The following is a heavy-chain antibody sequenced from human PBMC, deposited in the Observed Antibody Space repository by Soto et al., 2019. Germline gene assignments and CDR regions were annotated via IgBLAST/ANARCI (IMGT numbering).Heavy chain of an antibody. D-gene: IGHD1-26*01. V-gene: IGHV3-23*01. Sequence: EVQLLESGGGLVQPGGTLRRSCAASGFTFSSYAMSWVRQAPGKGLEWVSAISGSGGSTYYADSVKGRFTISRDNSKNTLYLQMNSLRAEDTAVYYCAKHRIVRGGATFDYWGQGTLVTVSS. J-gene: IGHJ4*02. CDR3: AKHRIVRGGATFDY. CDR1: GFTFSSYA. CDR2: ISGSGGST.